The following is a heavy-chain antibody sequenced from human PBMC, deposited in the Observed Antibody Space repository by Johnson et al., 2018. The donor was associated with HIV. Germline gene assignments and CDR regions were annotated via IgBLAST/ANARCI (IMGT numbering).Heavy chain of an antibody. Sequence: QVQLVESGGGVVQPGGSLRLSCAASGFTFSNYGMHWVRQAPGKGLEWVAFIRYDRSNKYYADPVKGRFTVSIDNSTNTPYLQMNSLRAEDTAVYYCARSPETGDRLWRAFDIWGHGTMVTVSS. J-gene: IGHJ3*02. CDR2: IRYDRSNK. CDR3: ARSPETGDRLWRAFDI. D-gene: IGHD4-17*01. V-gene: IGHV3-30*02. CDR1: GFTFSNYG.